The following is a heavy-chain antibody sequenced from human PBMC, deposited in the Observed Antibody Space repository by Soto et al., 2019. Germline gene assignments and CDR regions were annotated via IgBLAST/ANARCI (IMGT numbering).Heavy chain of an antibody. Sequence: SQTLSLTCAISGDSVSSNSAAWNWIRQSPSRGLEWLGRTYYRSKWNNDYAVSVKSRITINPDTSKNQFTLQLNSVTPEDTAVYYCARERAGWSSLASSYDAFDIWGQGTMVTVSS. V-gene: IGHV6-1*01. CDR2: TYYRSKWNN. CDR3: ARERAGWSSLASSYDAFDI. J-gene: IGHJ3*02. CDR1: GDSVSSNSAA. D-gene: IGHD6-19*01.